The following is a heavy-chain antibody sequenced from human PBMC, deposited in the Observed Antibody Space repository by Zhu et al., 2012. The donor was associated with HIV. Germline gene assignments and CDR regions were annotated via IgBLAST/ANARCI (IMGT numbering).Heavy chain of an antibody. V-gene: IGHV3-43D*04. D-gene: IGHD4-17*01. CDR3: AKDGNTVTTTDPYFDY. Sequence: EVQLVESGGVVVQPGGSLRLSCAASGFTFDDYAMHWVRQAPGKGLEWVSLISWDGGSTYYADSVKGRFTISRDNSKNSLYLQMNSLRAEDTALYYCAKDGNTVTTTDPYFDYWGQGTLVTVSS. CDR1: GFTFDDYA. J-gene: IGHJ4*02. CDR2: ISWDGGST.